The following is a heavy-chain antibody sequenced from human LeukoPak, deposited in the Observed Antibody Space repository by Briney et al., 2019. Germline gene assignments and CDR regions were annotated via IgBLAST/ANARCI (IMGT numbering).Heavy chain of an antibody. Sequence: PSETLSLTCAVYGGSFSGYYWSWIRQPPGKGLEWIGEINHSGSTNYNPSLKSRVTISVDTSKNQFSLKLSSLTAADTAVYYCARGKKPITIFGVVIRYYFDYWGQGTLVTVSS. V-gene: IGHV4-34*01. J-gene: IGHJ4*02. CDR3: ARGKKPITIFGVVIRYYFDY. CDR2: INHSGST. CDR1: GGSFSGYY. D-gene: IGHD3-3*01.